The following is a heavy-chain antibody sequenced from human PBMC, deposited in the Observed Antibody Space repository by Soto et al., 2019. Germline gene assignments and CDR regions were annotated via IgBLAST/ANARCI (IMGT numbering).Heavy chain of an antibody. Sequence: QVQLVQSGAEVKKPGSSVKVSCKASGGTFSSYAISWERQAPGQGLEWMGGIIPTSGTANYAQKFQGRVTITADESTSPAYMELSSLRSEDPAVYCFARLVEGSESSGHWGQGTLVPVSS. V-gene: IGHV1-69*01. D-gene: IGHD1-26*01. CDR2: IIPTSGTA. J-gene: IGHJ4*02. CDR3: ARLVEGSESSGH. CDR1: GGTFSSYA.